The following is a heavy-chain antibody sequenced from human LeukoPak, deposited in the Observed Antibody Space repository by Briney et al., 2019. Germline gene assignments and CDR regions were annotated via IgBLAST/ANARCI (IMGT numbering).Heavy chain of an antibody. V-gene: IGHV3-23*01. J-gene: IGHJ5*02. CDR3: AKGNIVVVPAAITNNWFDP. Sequence: PGGSLRLSCPASGLTFSSYAMSWVRQAPGKGLDWVSAISGSGGSTYYADSVKGRFTISRDNSKNTLYLQMNSLRAEDTAVYYCAKGNIVVVPAAITNNWFDPWGQGTLVTVSS. CDR2: ISGSGGST. CDR1: GLTFSSYA. D-gene: IGHD2-2*01.